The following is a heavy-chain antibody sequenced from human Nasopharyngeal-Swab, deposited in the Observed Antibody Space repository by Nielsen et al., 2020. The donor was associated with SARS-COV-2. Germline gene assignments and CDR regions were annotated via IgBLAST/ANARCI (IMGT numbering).Heavy chain of an antibody. J-gene: IGHJ6*02. CDR3: ARDGLDYDFWSAYFMDV. CDR2: LSSSTYI. CDR1: GFTFSNYN. Sequence: GGSLRLSCAASGFTFSNYNMNWVRQAPGKGLEWVSSLSSSTYIYYADSVKGRFTISRDNTKNSLSLQMNSLRAEDTAVYYCARDGLDYDFWSAYFMDVWGQGTTVIVSS. D-gene: IGHD3-3*01. V-gene: IGHV3-21*01.